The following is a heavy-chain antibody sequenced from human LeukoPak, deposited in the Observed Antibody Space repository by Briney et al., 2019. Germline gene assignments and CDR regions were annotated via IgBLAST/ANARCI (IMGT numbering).Heavy chain of an antibody. CDR2: INPKNGDT. V-gene: IGHV1-2*02. CDR1: GYTFNGYY. CDR3: VRDLSGINATSRGEDY. Sequence: GASVKVSCKASGYTFNGYYMYWARQAPGQGLEWMGWINPKNGDTNYAQKFQGRVTITRDTSINMAYMELNRLRSDDTAVYYCVRDLSGINATSRGEDYWGQGTLVTVSS. J-gene: IGHJ4*02. D-gene: IGHD1-20*01.